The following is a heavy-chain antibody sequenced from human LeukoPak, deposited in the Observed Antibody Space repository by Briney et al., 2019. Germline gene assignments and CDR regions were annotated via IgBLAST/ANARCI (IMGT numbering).Heavy chain of an antibody. V-gene: IGHV4-34*01. Sequence: SETLSLTCAVYGGSFSGYYWSWIRQPPGKGLEWIGEINHSGSTNYNPSLKSRVTISVDTSKNQFSLKLSSVTAADTAVYYCARHGMVRGQAPNWFDPWGQGTLVTVSS. CDR1: GGSFSGYY. D-gene: IGHD3-10*01. CDR3: ARHGMVRGQAPNWFDP. CDR2: INHSGST. J-gene: IGHJ5*02.